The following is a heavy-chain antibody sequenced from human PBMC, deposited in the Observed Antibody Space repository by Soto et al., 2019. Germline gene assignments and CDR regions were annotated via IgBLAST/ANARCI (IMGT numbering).Heavy chain of an antibody. V-gene: IGHV1-3*01. CDR1: GYTFTSYA. D-gene: IGHD2-15*01. J-gene: IGHJ6*02. Sequence: QVQLVQSGAEVKKPGASVKVSCKASGYTFTSYAMHWVRQAPGQRLEWMGWINAGNGNTKYSQKFQGRVTITRDTSASTAYMALSSLRSKDTAVYYCARAIGYNTYYGMDVWGQGTTVTVSS. CDR3: ARAIGYNTYYGMDV. CDR2: INAGNGNT.